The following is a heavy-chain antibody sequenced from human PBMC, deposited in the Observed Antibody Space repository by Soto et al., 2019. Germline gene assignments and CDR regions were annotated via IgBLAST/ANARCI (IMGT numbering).Heavy chain of an antibody. D-gene: IGHD3-3*01. V-gene: IGHV3-21*01. Sequence: LRLSCAASGFTFSSYSMNWVRQAPGKGLEWVSSISSSSSYIYYADSVKGRFTISRDNAKNSLYLQMNSLRAEDTAVYYCASFLEWLSNYGMDVWGQGTTVTVSS. J-gene: IGHJ6*02. CDR1: GFTFSSYS. CDR3: ASFLEWLSNYGMDV. CDR2: ISSSSSYI.